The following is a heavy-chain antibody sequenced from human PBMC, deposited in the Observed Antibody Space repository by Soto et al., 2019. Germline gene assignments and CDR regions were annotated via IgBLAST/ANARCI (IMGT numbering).Heavy chain of an antibody. D-gene: IGHD6-13*01. V-gene: IGHV3-33*01. CDR3: ARDRSSWSYYYYGMDV. J-gene: IGHJ6*02. CDR2: IWYDGSNK. Sequence: PGGSLRLSCAASGFTFSSYGMHWVRQAPGKGLEWVAVIWYDGSNKYYADSVKGRFTISRDNPKNTLYLQMNSLRAEDTAVYYCARDRSSWSYYYYGMDVWGQGTTVTVSS. CDR1: GFTFSSYG.